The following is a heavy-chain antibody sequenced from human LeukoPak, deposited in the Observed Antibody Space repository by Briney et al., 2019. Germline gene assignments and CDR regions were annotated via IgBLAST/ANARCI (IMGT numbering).Heavy chain of an antibody. CDR2: IYYSGST. V-gene: IGHV4-39*07. J-gene: IGHJ4*02. Sequence: SETLSLTCSVSGDSISSGTYYWGWIRQPPGKGLEWIGSIYYSGSTSYSPSLKSRVTISVDTSKNQFSLKLNSVTAADTAVYYCARDRRRDGYSFDYWGQGTLVTVSS. CDR3: ARDRRRDGYSFDY. CDR1: GDSISSGTYY. D-gene: IGHD5-24*01.